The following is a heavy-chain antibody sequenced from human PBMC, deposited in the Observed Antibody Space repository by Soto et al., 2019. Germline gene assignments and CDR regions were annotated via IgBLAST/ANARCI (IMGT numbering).Heavy chain of an antibody. Sequence: PGGSLRLSCAASGFTFRNNWMGWVRQAPGKGLEWVANIKQDGGEKKYVDSVKGRFTISRDNAKKSLYLQMNSLRAEDTAVYYCARDGGYSGYDFFDYWGRGTLVTVSS. J-gene: IGHJ4*02. CDR1: GFTFRNNW. CDR3: ARDGGYSGYDFFDY. V-gene: IGHV3-7*01. CDR2: IKQDGGEK. D-gene: IGHD5-12*01.